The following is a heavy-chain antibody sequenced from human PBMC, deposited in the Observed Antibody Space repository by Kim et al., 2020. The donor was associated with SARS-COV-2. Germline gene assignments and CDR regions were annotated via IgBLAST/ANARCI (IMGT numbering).Heavy chain of an antibody. CDR3: ARHTTMGHFDY. CDR1: GHSISSYY. V-gene: IGHV4-59*01. D-gene: IGHD5-18*01. Sequence: SETLSLTCTVSGHSISSYYWSWIRQPPGKGLEWIGYIYYSGSTNYNPSLKSRVTISVDTSMNQFSLKLTSVTAADTAVYYCARHTTMGHFDYWGQGTLVTVSS. CDR2: IYYSGST. J-gene: IGHJ4*02.